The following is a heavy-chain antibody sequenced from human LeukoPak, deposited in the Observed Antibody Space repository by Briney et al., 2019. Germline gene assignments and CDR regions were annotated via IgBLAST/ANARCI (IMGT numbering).Heavy chain of an antibody. CDR3: AREGSWQWLVPRPQNFDY. Sequence: ASVKVSCKASGYTFTSYAMHWVRQAPGQSLEWMGWINAGNGNTKYSQKFQGRVTITRDTSASTAYMELSSLRSEDTAVYYCAREGSWQWLVPRPQNFDYWGQGTLVTVSS. D-gene: IGHD6-19*01. CDR1: GYTFTSYA. V-gene: IGHV1-3*01. J-gene: IGHJ4*02. CDR2: INAGNGNT.